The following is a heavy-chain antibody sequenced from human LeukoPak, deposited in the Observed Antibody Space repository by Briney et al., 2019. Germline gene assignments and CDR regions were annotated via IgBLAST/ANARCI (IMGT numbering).Heavy chain of an antibody. Sequence: SETLSLTCTVSGGSISSYYWSWIRQPPGKGLEWIGYIYYSGSTNYNPSLKSRVTISVDTSKNQFSLKLSSVTAADTAVYYCARDNWNYGSSMDVWGQGATVTVSS. CDR2: IYYSGST. CDR3: ARDNWNYGSSMDV. J-gene: IGHJ6*02. CDR1: GGSISSYY. D-gene: IGHD1-7*01. V-gene: IGHV4-59*01.